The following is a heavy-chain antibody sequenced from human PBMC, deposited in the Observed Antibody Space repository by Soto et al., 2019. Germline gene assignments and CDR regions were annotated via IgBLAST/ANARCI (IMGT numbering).Heavy chain of an antibody. CDR3: ARAADYCTNGVCYSYFDY. CDR2: IYHSGST. D-gene: IGHD2-8*01. V-gene: IGHV4-30-2*01. J-gene: IGHJ4*02. CDR1: GGSISSGGYS. Sequence: PSETLSLTCAVSGGSISSGGYSWSWIRQPPGKGLEWIGYIYHSGSTYYNPSLKSRVTISVDRSKNQFSLKLSSVTAADTAVYYCARAADYCTNGVCYSYFDYWGQGTLVTVS.